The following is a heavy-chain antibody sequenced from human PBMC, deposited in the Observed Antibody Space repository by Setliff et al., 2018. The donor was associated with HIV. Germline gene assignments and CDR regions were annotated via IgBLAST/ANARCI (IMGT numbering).Heavy chain of an antibody. CDR2: INPGCGST. Sequence: ASVKVSCKASGYTFTNYFMHWVRQAPGQGLEWMGIINPGCGSTTYAQKFQGRVTMTRDTSTSTVYLELRSLRSEDTAVYYCASKGGSGNYPDSDAFDIWGQGTLVTVSS. CDR3: ASKGGSGNYPDSDAFDI. CDR1: GYTFTNYF. D-gene: IGHD3-10*01. V-gene: IGHV1-46*01. J-gene: IGHJ3*02.